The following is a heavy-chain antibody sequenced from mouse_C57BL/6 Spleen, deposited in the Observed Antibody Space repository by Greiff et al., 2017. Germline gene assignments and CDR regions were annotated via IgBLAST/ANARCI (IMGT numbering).Heavy chain of an antibody. CDR2: ISSGSSTI. J-gene: IGHJ4*01. CDR1: GFTFSDYG. D-gene: IGHD1-1*01. Sequence: EVKLMESGGGLVKPGGSLKLSCAASGFTFSDYGMHWVRQAPEKGLEWVAYISSGSSTIYYADTVKGRFTISRDNAKNTLFLQMTSLRSEDTAMYYCARARTVKDAMDYWGQGTSVTVSS. CDR3: ARARTVKDAMDY. V-gene: IGHV5-17*01.